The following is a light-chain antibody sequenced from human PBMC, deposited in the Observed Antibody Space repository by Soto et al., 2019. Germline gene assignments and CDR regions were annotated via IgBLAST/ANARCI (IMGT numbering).Light chain of an antibody. CDR2: DVS. V-gene: IGLV2-14*01. CDR3: SSYSSSSTLV. J-gene: IGLJ2*01. CDR1: SSDVGGYNY. Sequence: QSALTKSASVSGSPGQSITISCTGTSSDVGGYNYVSWYQQHPGKAPKLMIYDVSNRPSGVSNRFSGSKSGNTASLTISGLQAEDEADYYCSSYSSSSTLVFGGGTKLTVL.